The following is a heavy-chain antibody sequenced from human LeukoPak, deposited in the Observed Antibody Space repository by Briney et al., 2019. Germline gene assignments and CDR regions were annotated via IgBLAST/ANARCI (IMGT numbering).Heavy chain of an antibody. J-gene: IGHJ5*02. CDR2: IESDASNT. D-gene: IGHD2-21*02. V-gene: IGHV3-74*01. Sequence: PGGSLRLSCAASGFAFGSHWMHWVRQAPGKGLVWVARIESDASNTRYADSVKGRFAISRDYARNTLYLQMNSLGVEDTAMYYCARYEQRPGVTASDPWSQGTLVTVSS. CDR1: GFAFGSHW. CDR3: ARYEQRPGVTASDP.